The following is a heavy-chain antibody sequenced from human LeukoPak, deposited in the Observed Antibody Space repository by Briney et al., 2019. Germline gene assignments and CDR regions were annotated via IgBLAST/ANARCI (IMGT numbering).Heavy chain of an antibody. D-gene: IGHD1-26*01. CDR2: ITSSSTYI. J-gene: IGHJ6*03. Sequence: GGSLRLSCAVSGFTFSSYVLNWVRQAPGKGLEWVSSITSSSTYIYYADSVKGRFTISRDNAENSLYLQMNSLRDEDTAVYYCARDPYSGGYGPYYYYYMDVWGKGTTVTISS. CDR3: ARDPYSGGYGPYYYYYMDV. CDR1: GFTFSSYV. V-gene: IGHV3-21*01.